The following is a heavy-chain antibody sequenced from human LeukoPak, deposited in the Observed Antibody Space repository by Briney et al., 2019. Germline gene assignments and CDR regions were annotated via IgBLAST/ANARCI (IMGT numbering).Heavy chain of an antibody. J-gene: IGHJ3*02. CDR1: GGSISSSSYY. D-gene: IGHD3-22*01. CDR3: ARDYYDSSGHRHDAFDI. CDR2: ISYSGST. V-gene: IGHV4-39*07. Sequence: SETLSLTCTVSGGSISSSSYYWGWIRQPPGKGLDWIGSISYSGSTYYNPSLKSRVTISVDTSKNQFSLKLSSVTAADTAVYYCARDYYDSSGHRHDAFDIWGQGTMVTVSS.